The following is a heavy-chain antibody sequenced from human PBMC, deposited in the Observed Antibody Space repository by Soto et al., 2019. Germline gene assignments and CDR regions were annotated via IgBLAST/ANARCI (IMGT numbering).Heavy chain of an antibody. D-gene: IGHD6-19*01. Sequence: SETLSLTCTVSGDSISSSNYFWGWIRQPPGKGLEWIGTIFYSGSTYYNPSLKSRVTISVDTSKNQFSLRLISVTAADTALYYCARRYGWLYFGYWGQGSLVT. CDR1: GDSISSSNYF. J-gene: IGHJ4*02. CDR2: IFYSGST. V-gene: IGHV4-39*01. CDR3: ARRYGWLYFGY.